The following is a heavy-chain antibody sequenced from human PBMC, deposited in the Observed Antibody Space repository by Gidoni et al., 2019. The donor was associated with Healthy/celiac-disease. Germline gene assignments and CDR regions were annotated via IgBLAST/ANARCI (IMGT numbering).Heavy chain of an antibody. J-gene: IGHJ2*01. CDR2: IYYSGST. CDR3: ASDYGGNAVWYFDL. D-gene: IGHD4-17*01. Sequence: QLQLQESGPGLVKPSETLSLTCTVSGGSISSSSYYWGWIRQPPGKGLEWIGSIYYSGSTYYNPSLKSRVTISVDTSKNQFSLKLSSVTAADTAVYYCASDYGGNAVWYFDLWGRGTLVTVSS. CDR1: GGSISSSSYY. V-gene: IGHV4-39*01.